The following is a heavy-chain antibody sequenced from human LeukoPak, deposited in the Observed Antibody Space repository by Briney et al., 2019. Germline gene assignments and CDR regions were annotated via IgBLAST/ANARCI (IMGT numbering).Heavy chain of an antibody. CDR2: INHSGST. CDR1: GGSFSGYY. V-gene: IGHV4-34*01. J-gene: IGHJ6*02. D-gene: IGHD1-26*01. CDR3: ARGPYYALRKIDSYYYYGMDV. Sequence: PSETLSLTCAVYGGSFSGYYWSWIRQPPGKGLEWIGEINHSGSTNYNPSLKSRVTISVDTSKNQFSLKLSSVTAADTAVYYCARGPYYALRKIDSYYYYGMDVWGQGTLVTVSS.